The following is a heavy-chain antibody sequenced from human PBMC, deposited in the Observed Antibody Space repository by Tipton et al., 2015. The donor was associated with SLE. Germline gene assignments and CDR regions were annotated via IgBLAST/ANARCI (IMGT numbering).Heavy chain of an antibody. CDR3: ARDLQQQLVFDY. CDR1: GFTVSSNY. J-gene: IGHJ4*02. D-gene: IGHD6-13*01. CDR2: IYSGGST. V-gene: IGHV3-66*01. Sequence: GSLRLSCAASGFTVSSNYMSWVRQAPGKGLEWVSVIYSGGSTYYADSVKGRFTISRDNSKNTLYLQMNSLRAEDTAVYYCARDLQQQLVFDYWGQGTLVTVSS.